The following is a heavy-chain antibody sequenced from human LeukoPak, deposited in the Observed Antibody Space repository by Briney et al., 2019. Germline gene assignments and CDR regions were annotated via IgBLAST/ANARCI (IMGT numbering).Heavy chain of an antibody. CDR1: GGSIGSSSYY. J-gene: IGHJ4*02. Sequence: SETLSLTCTVSGGSIGSSSYYWGWIRQPPGKGLEWIGSIYYSGSTYYNPSLKSRVTISVDTSNNQFSLRLTSVTAADTAVYYCAGTAYSYYLIDFWGQGTLVTVSS. CDR3: AGTAYSYYLIDF. V-gene: IGHV4-39*01. D-gene: IGHD4-11*01. CDR2: IYYSGST.